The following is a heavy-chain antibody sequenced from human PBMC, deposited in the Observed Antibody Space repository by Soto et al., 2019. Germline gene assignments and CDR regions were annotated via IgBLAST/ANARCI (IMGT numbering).Heavy chain of an antibody. D-gene: IGHD3-22*01. CDR3: AKPYDSSGYYFDY. Sequence: GGSLRLSCAASGFTFSSYAMSWVRQAPGKGLEWVSAISGSGGSTYYADSAKGRFTISRDNSKNTLYLQMNSLRAEDTAVYYCAKPYDSSGYYFDYWGQGTLVTVSS. V-gene: IGHV3-23*01. J-gene: IGHJ4*02. CDR2: ISGSGGST. CDR1: GFTFSSYA.